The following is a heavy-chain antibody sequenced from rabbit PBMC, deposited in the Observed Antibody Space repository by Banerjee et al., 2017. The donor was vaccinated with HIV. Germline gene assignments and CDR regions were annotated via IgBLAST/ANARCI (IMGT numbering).Heavy chain of an antibody. J-gene: IGHJ4*01. CDR3: VRDLHL. Sequence: QSLEESGGDLVKPGASLTLTCTASGFSFSSYYYMCWVRQAPGKGLEWIASIYTGSSGSTYYANWAKGRFTISKTSSTTVTLQMTSLTAADTATYFCVRDLHLWGQGTLVTVS. CDR2: IYTGSSGST. V-gene: IGHV1S40*01. CDR1: GFSFSSYYY.